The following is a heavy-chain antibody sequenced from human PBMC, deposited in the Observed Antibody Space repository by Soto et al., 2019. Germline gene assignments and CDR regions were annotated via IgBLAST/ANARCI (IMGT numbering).Heavy chain of an antibody. V-gene: IGHV4-4*07. CDR1: GHSISADY. D-gene: IGHD3-22*01. Sequence: QVQLQESGPGLVKASETLSLSCTVSGHSISADYWSWIRQPDGKRLEWIGRVDASGNTNYNPSLKSRVTMSADTSKNQFFLKVRSVTAADTAMYFCARDVGGSVVPHWFDPWGQVALVTVS. CDR2: VDASGNT. CDR3: ARDVGGSVVPHWFDP. J-gene: IGHJ5*02.